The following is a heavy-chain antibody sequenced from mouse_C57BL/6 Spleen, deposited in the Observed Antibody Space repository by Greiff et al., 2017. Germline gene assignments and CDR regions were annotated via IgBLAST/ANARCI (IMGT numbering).Heavy chain of an antibody. CDR2: IWRGGST. J-gene: IGHJ4*01. CDR1: GFSLTSYG. V-gene: IGHV2-5*01. CDR3: AKKTTDYDYNYAMDY. D-gene: IGHD2-4*01. Sequence: VQLQESGPGLVQPSQSLSITCTVSGFSLTSYGVHWVRQSPGKGLEWLGVIWRGGSTDYNAAFMSRLSITKDNSKSQVFFKMNSLQADDTAIYYCAKKTTDYDYNYAMDYWGQGTSVTVSS.